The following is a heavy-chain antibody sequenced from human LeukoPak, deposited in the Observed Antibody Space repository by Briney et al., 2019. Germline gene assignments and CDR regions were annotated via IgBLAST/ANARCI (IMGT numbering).Heavy chain of an antibody. D-gene: IGHD2-15*01. J-gene: IGHJ3*02. CDR2: IWYDGSNK. Sequence: GGSLRLSCAASGFTFSSYGMHWVRQAPGKGLEWVAVIWYDGSNKYYADSVKGRFTISKDNSKNTLYLQMNSLRAEDTAVYYCASDYCSGGSCYVDAFDIWGQGTMVTVSS. V-gene: IGHV3-33*01. CDR1: GFTFSSYG. CDR3: ASDYCSGGSCYVDAFDI.